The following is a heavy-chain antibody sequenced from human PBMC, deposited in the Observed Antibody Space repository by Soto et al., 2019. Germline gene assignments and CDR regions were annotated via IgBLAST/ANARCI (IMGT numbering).Heavy chain of an antibody. CDR3: ARADYGDYYYYGMDV. V-gene: IGHV4-34*01. D-gene: IGHD4-17*01. J-gene: IGHJ6*02. Sequence: SETLSLTCAVYGGSFSGYYWSWIRQPPGKGLEWIGEINHSGSTNYNPSLKSRVTISVDTSKNQFSLKLSPVTAADTAVYYCARADYGDYYYYGMDVWGQGTTVTVSS. CDR1: GGSFSGYY. CDR2: INHSGST.